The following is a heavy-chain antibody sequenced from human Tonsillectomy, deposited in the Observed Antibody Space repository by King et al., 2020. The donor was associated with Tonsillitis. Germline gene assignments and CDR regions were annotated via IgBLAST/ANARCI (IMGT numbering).Heavy chain of an antibody. V-gene: IGHV1-18*01. CDR1: GYTFTTYG. CDR2: ISTYNGNT. J-gene: IGHJ4*02. Sequence: QLVQSGAEVKKPGASVKVSCKASGYTFTTYGISWVRQAPGQGLEWMGWISTYNGNTNYAQNLQGRLTMTTDTSTSTAYMDLRSLRSDDTAVYYCAREGCSSNSCYYFHYWGQGTLVTVSS. D-gene: IGHD2-2*01. CDR3: AREGCSSNSCYYFHY.